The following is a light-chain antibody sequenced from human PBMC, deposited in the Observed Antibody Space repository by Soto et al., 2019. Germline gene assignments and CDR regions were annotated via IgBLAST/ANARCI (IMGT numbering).Light chain of an antibody. CDR3: QQRSTWPAYT. CDR2: EAS. CDR1: QSISSW. Sequence: DIQMTQSPSTLSASVGDRVTITCRASQSISSWLAWYQQKPGKAPKLLIHEASRLESGVPSRFSGSESGTEFTLTISGLHPDDFATYYCQQRSTWPAYTFGQGTKLEIK. V-gene: IGKV1-5*01. J-gene: IGKJ2*01.